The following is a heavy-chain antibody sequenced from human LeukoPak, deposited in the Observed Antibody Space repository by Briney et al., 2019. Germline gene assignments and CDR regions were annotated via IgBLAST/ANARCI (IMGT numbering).Heavy chain of an antibody. J-gene: IGHJ4*02. CDR2: ISYDGSNK. CDR1: GFTFSSYG. V-gene: IGHV3-30*18. Sequence: SLKISCAASGFTFSSYGMHWVRQAPGKGLEWVAVISYDGSNKYYADSVKGRFTISRDNSKNTLYLQMNSLRAEDTAVYYCAKGAYDYVWGSLIDYWGQGTLVTVSS. CDR3: AKGAYDYVWGSLIDY. D-gene: IGHD3-16*01.